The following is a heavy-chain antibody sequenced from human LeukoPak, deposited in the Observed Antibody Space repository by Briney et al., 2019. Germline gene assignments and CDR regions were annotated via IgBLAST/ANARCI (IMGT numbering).Heavy chain of an antibody. Sequence: SVKVSCKASGGTFTSYAISWVRQAPGQGLEWMGRIIPIFGTANYAQKFQGRDTITTDESTSTAYMELNSLRSEDTAVYYCARDQVGARRATGFDYWGQGTLVTVSS. V-gene: IGHV1-69*05. CDR2: IIPIFGTA. J-gene: IGHJ4*02. CDR1: GGTFTSYA. D-gene: IGHD1-26*01. CDR3: ARDQVGARRATGFDY.